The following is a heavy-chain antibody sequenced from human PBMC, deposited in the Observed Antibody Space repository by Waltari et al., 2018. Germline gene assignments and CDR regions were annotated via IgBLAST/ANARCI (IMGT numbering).Heavy chain of an antibody. CDR3: ARHLSYGSGSEGDY. Sequence: EVQLVQSGAEVKKPGESLKISCKGSGYSFTSYCIGWVRQVPGKGLEWMGIIYPGESDTRDGPSFQGRFTISAAKAISPAYLQWSSLKASDTAMYYCARHLSYGSGSEGDYWGQGTLVTVSS. V-gene: IGHV5-51*01. D-gene: IGHD3-10*01. CDR1: GYSFTSYC. J-gene: IGHJ4*02. CDR2: IYPGESDT.